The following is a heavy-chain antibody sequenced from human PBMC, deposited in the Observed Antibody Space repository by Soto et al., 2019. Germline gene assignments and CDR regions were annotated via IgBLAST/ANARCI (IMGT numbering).Heavy chain of an antibody. CDR1: GYSFTSYW. Sequence: GESLKISCKGSGYSFTSYWIGWVRQMPGKGLEWMGIIYPGDSDTRYSPSFQGQVTISADKSISTAYLQWSSLKASDTAMYYCARRGGYCSGGSCYSHAFDIWGQGTMVTVSS. J-gene: IGHJ3*02. D-gene: IGHD2-15*01. V-gene: IGHV5-51*01. CDR3: ARRGGYCSGGSCYSHAFDI. CDR2: IYPGDSDT.